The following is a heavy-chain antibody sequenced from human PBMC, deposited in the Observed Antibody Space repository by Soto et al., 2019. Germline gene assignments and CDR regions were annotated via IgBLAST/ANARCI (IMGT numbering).Heavy chain of an antibody. CDR3: AKGRALNVYGVDILFDY. V-gene: IGHV3-23*01. CDR1: GFSFSDYA. CDR2: ISGSGDNT. Sequence: PGGSLRLSCKASGFSFSDYAMTWVRQAPGKGLEWVSVISGSGDNTFYAASVKGRFAISRDNSKNVLYLQMNSLSADDAAVYFCAKGRALNVYGVDILFDYWGLGTLVTVYS. D-gene: IGHD3-3*01. J-gene: IGHJ4*01.